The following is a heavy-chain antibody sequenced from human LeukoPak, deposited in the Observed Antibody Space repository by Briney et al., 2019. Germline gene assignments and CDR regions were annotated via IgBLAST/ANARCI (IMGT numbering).Heavy chain of an antibody. J-gene: IGHJ5*02. CDR3: ARSPFYGIAAAGPRRTNWFDP. Sequence: SETLSLTCAVYGGSFSGYYWSWIRQPPGKGLEWTGEINHSGSTNYNPSLKSRVTISVDTSKNQFSLKLSSVTAADTAVYYCARSPFYGIAAAGPRRTNWFDPWGQGTLVTVSS. D-gene: IGHD6-13*01. V-gene: IGHV4-34*01. CDR2: INHSGST. CDR1: GGSFSGYY.